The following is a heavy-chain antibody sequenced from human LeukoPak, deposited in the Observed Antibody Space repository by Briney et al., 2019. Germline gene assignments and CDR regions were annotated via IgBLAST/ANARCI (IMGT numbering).Heavy chain of an antibody. CDR1: GFTFSSCG. J-gene: IGHJ3*02. CDR2: IRYDGSNI. D-gene: IGHD3-10*01. CDR3: EKDVVWFGELLRLCNVFDI. V-gene: IGHV3-30*02. Sequence: GGSLRLSCAASGFTFSSCGMHWVRQAPGRGLEWVAFIRYDGSNIYYADSVKGRFTISRDNSKNTLYLQMNSLRGGDTAVYYCEKDVVWFGELLRLCNVFDIWGQGTMVTVSS.